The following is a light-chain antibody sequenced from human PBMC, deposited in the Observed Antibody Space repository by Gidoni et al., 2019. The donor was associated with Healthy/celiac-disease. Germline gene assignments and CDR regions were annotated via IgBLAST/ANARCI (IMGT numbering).Light chain of an antibody. V-gene: IGKV1-33*01. J-gene: IGKJ3*01. CDR1: QDISNY. Sequence: DIQMTQSPSSLSASVGDRVTITCQASQDISNYLNWYQQKPGKAPKLLIYDASNLETGVPSRFIGIGSGTDFTFTISSLQPEDIATYYCQQYDNLLFTFGPGTKVDIK. CDR3: QQYDNLLFT. CDR2: DAS.